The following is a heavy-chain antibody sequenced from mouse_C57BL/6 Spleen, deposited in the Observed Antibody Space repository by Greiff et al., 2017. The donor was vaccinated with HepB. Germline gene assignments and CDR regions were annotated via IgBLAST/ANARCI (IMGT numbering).Heavy chain of an antibody. J-gene: IGHJ3*01. Sequence: EVQLQQSGPELVKPGASVKISCKASGYSFTGYYMNWVKQSPEKSLEWIGEINPSTGGTTYNQKFKAKATLTVDKSSSTANMQLKSLTSEDSAVYYCARSHYYGSSYWFAYWGQGTLVTVSA. CDR2: INPSTGGT. D-gene: IGHD1-1*01. CDR1: GYSFTGYY. V-gene: IGHV1-42*01. CDR3: ARSHYYGSSYWFAY.